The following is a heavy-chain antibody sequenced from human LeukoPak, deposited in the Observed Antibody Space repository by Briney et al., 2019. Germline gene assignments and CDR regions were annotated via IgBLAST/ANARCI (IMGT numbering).Heavy chain of an antibody. CDR2: INHSGST. J-gene: IGHJ4*02. V-gene: IGHV4-34*01. D-gene: IGHD3-9*01. CDR1: GGSFGGYY. CDR3: ARGPRYFDWLLKSFDY. Sequence: SETLSLTCAVYGGSFGGYYWSWIRQPPGKGLEWIGEINHSGSTNYNPSLKSRVTISVDTSKNQFSLKLSSVTAADTAVYYCARGPRYFDWLLKSFDYWGQGTLVTVSS.